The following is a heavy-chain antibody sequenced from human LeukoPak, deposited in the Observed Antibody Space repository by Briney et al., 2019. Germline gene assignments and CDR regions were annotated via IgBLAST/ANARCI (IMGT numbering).Heavy chain of an antibody. CDR2: ISWNSGSI. CDR3: AKDRARYCSSTSCPGFDY. Sequence: PGRSLRLSCAASGFTFSSYAMHWVRQAPGKGLEWVSGISWNSGSIGYADSVKGRFTISRDNAKNSLYLQMNSLRAEDTALYYCAKDRARYCSSTSCPGFDYWGQGTLVTVSS. J-gene: IGHJ4*02. CDR1: GFTFSSYA. V-gene: IGHV3-9*01. D-gene: IGHD2-2*01.